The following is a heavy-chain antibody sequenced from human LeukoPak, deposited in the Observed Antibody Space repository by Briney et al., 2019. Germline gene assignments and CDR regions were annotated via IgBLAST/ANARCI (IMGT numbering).Heavy chain of an antibody. V-gene: IGHV1-18*01. Sequence: WASVKVSCKASGYTFTSYGISWVRQAPGRGLEWMGWISAYNGNTNYAQKLQGRVTMTTDTSTSTAYMELRSLRSDDTAVYYCARVGYSGYEPDYYYGMDVWGQGTTVTVSS. J-gene: IGHJ6*02. CDR2: ISAYNGNT. CDR1: GYTFTSYG. D-gene: IGHD5-12*01. CDR3: ARVGYSGYEPDYYYGMDV.